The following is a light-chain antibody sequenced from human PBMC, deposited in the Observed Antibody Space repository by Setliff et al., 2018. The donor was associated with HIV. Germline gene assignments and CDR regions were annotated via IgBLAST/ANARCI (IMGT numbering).Light chain of an antibody. CDR1: SSDVGGYNY. Sequence: QSVLTQPRSVSGSPGQSVTISCTGTSSDVGGYNYVSWYQQYPGKAPKLMIYDVTKRPSGVPDRFSGSKSDNTASLTISGLQAEDEADYYCCSYAGSYTFYVFGTGTKSPS. J-gene: IGLJ1*01. CDR3: CSYAGSYTFYV. CDR2: DVT. V-gene: IGLV2-11*01.